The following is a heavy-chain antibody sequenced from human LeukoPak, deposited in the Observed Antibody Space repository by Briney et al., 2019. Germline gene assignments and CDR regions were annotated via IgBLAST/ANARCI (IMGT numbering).Heavy chain of an antibody. CDR3: ARLLMGLDDAFDI. D-gene: IGHD2-15*01. CDR1: GGSISSYY. V-gene: IGHV4-59*01. J-gene: IGHJ3*02. CDR2: IYYSGST. Sequence: SETLSLTCTVSGGSISSYYWSWIRQPPGKGLEWIGYIYYSGSTNYNPSLKSRVTIPVDTSKNQFSLKLSSVTAADTAVYYCARLLMGLDDAFDIWGQGTMVTVSS.